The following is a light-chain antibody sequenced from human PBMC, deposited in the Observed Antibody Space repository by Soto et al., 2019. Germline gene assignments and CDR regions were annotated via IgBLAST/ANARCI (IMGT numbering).Light chain of an antibody. CDR3: QQLNVYPPIT. CDR2: TAS. CDR1: QDVRSY. J-gene: IGKJ5*01. V-gene: IGKV1-9*01. Sequence: DIQLTQSPSFLSASVGDRVTITCRASQDVRSYLAWYQQKPGKPPKLLISTASTLQSGVPSRFSGSGFGTEFTLTISSLQPEDFATYYCQQLNVYPPITFGQRTRLEIK.